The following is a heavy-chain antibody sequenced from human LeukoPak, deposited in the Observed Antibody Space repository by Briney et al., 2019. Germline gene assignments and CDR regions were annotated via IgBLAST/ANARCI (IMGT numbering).Heavy chain of an antibody. CDR2: IYSGGRT. Sequence: GGSLRLSCAASGFNVSKNFMAWFRQAPGKGPEWLSVIYSGGRTYYAESLLGRFSTSRDTSQNTLYLQMSSLRTEDTAVYYCAKSLTGDRRFDSWGQGTLVTVSS. V-gene: IGHV3-53*01. J-gene: IGHJ4*02. CDR3: AKSLTGDRRFDS. D-gene: IGHD7-27*01. CDR1: GFNVSKNF.